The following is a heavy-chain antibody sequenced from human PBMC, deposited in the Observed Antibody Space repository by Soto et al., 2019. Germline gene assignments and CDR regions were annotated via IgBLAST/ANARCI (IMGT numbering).Heavy chain of an antibody. J-gene: IGHJ5*02. CDR2: IIPIFGTA. V-gene: IGHV1-69*06. CDR3: ASLYNWNDGYWFDP. CDR1: GGTFSSYA. D-gene: IGHD1-20*01. Sequence: SVKVSCKASGGTFSSYAISWVRQAPGQGLEWMGGIIPIFGTANYAQKFQGQVTISADKSISTAYLQWSSLKASDTAMYYCASLYNWNDGYWFDPWGQGTLVTVSS.